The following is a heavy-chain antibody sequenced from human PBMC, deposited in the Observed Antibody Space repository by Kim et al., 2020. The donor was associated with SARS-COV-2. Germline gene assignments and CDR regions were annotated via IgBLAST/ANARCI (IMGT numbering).Heavy chain of an antibody. CDR3: ARGGVGGYDFWSGYYGGYYYYGMDV. Sequence: GGSLRLSCAASGFTFGSYGMHWVRQAPGKGLEWVAVIWYDGSNKYYADSVKGRFTISRDNSKNTLYLQMNSLRAEDTAVYYCARGGVGGYDFWSGYYGGYYYYGMDVWGQGTTVTVSS. D-gene: IGHD3-3*01. V-gene: IGHV3-33*01. CDR2: IWYDGSNK. CDR1: GFTFGSYG. J-gene: IGHJ6*02.